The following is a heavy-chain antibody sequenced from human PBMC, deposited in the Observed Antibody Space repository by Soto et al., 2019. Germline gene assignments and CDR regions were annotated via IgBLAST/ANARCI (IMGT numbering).Heavy chain of an antibody. D-gene: IGHD3-10*01. V-gene: IGHV4-59*08. J-gene: IGHJ4*02. Sequence: SETLSLTCTVSGGSISSYYWSWIRQPPGKGLEWIGNIYYSGSTNYNPSLKSRVTISVDTSKNQFSLKLSSVTAADTAVYYCASYGSGSYYGPYWGQGTLVTVSS. CDR1: GGSISSYY. CDR2: IYYSGST. CDR3: ASYGSGSYYGPY.